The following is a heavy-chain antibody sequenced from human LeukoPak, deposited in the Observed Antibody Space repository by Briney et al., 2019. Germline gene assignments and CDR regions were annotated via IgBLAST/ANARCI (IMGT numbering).Heavy chain of an antibody. J-gene: IGHJ6*02. CDR3: ARGHVGSYAYYYYYGMDV. D-gene: IGHD2-2*01. V-gene: IGHV4-34*01. CDR2: INHSGST. Sequence: SETLSLTCAVYGGSFSGYYWSWIRQPPKKGLEWIGEINHSGSTNYNPSLKSRVTISVDTSKNQFSLKVRSLTAADTAVYYCARGHVGSYAYYYYYGMDVWGQGTTVTVSS. CDR1: GGSFSGYY.